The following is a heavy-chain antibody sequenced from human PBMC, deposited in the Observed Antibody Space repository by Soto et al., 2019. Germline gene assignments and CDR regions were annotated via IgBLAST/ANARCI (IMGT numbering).Heavy chain of an antibody. CDR3: ARGTYFDY. Sequence: QVQLVQSGAEVKKPGASVKVSCKSADYSLTTYDVSWVREAPGQGLEWVGWISAYNDHTNYAQKFQGRVTMTTDTSTSTAYMELRSLRSDDTAVYYCARGTYFDYWGQGTLVTVSS. CDR1: DYSLTTYD. J-gene: IGHJ4*02. D-gene: IGHD1-1*01. V-gene: IGHV1-18*01. CDR2: ISAYNDHT.